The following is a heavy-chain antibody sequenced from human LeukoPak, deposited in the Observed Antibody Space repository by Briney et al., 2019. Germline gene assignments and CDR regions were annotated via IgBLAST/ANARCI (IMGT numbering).Heavy chain of an antibody. CDR3: ARENGDYVWGSYRYLSGYFDY. D-gene: IGHD3-16*02. V-gene: IGHV4-39*07. CDR1: GGSISSSSYY. CDR2: IYYSGST. J-gene: IGHJ4*02. Sequence: PSETLSLTCTVSGGSISSSSYYWGWIRQPPGKGLEWIGSIYYSGSTYYNPSLKSRVTISVDTSKNQFSLKLSSVTAADTAVYYCARENGDYVWGSYRYLSGYFDYWGQGTLVTVSS.